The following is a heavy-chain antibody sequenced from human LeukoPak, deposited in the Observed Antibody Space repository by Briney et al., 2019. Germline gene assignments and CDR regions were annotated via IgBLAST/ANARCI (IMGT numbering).Heavy chain of an antibody. V-gene: IGHV4-34*01. CDR2: INHSGTT. CDR1: GGSLSGYY. D-gene: IGHD6-6*01. Sequence: SETLSLTCAVYGGSLSGYYWSWIRQPPGKGLEWIGEINHSGTTNYSPSLKSRVNISVDTSKNQFSLKLNSVTAADTAVYYCARHSELIADRPELDLLYWFDPWGQGTLVTVSS. CDR3: ARHSELIADRPELDLLYWFDP. J-gene: IGHJ5*02.